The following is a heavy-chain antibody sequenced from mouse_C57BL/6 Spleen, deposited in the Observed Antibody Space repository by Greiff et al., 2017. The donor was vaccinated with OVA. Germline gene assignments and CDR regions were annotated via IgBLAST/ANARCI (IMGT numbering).Heavy chain of an antibody. Sequence: QVQLQQSGAELVKPGASVKISCKASGYAFSSYWMNWVKQRPGKGLEWIGQIYPGDGDTNYNGKFKGKATLTADKSSSTAYMQLSSLTSEDSAVYFCASPFITTVVAPYAMDYWGQGTSVTVSS. CDR1: GYAFSSYW. CDR2: IYPGDGDT. V-gene: IGHV1-80*01. CDR3: ASPFITTVVAPYAMDY. D-gene: IGHD1-1*01. J-gene: IGHJ4*01.